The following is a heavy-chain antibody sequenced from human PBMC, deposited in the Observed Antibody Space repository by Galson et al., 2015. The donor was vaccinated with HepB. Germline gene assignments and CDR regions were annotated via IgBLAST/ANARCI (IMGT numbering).Heavy chain of an antibody. V-gene: IGHV3-23*01. CDR3: VKGWLDY. CDR2: ISGNGVQT. CDR1: GFTFSNYD. D-gene: IGHD2-15*01. J-gene: IGHJ4*02. Sequence: SLRLSCAASGFTFSNYDMGWVRHAPGKGLEWVSGISGNGVQTYYADSVKGRFSISRDNSTDTLYLQMNSLRAEDTAVYYCVKGWLDYWGQGTLVTVSS.